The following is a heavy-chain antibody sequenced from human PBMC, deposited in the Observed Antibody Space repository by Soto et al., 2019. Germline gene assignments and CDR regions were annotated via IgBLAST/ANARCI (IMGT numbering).Heavy chain of an antibody. Sequence: PGGSLRLSCAASGFTFSSYAMHWVRQAPGKGLEWVAVISYDGSNKYYADSVKGRFTISRDNSKNTLYLQMNSLRAEDTAVYYCASDSGGSYLPFDYWGQGTLVTVSS. CDR2: ISYDGSNK. V-gene: IGHV3-30-3*01. CDR1: GFTFSSYA. CDR3: ASDSGGSYLPFDY. D-gene: IGHD1-26*01. J-gene: IGHJ4*02.